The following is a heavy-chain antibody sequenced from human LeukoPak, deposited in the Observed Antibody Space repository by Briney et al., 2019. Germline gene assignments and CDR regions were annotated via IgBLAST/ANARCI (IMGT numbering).Heavy chain of an antibody. J-gene: IGHJ5*02. CDR2: VGSGSRYI. V-gene: IGHV3-21*01. CDR1: GFTFRSYS. D-gene: IGHD3-10*01. CDR3: ARGTGTIIRGIILDNWFDP. Sequence: GGSLRLSCAASGFTFRSYSMNWVRQAPGKGLEWVASVGSGSRYISYADSVKGRFTISRDNAKNSLYLQMNSLRVEDTAVYYCARGTGTIIRGIILDNWFDPWGQGTLVTVSS.